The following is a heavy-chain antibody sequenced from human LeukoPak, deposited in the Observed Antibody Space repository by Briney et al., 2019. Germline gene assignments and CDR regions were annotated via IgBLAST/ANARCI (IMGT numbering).Heavy chain of an antibody. J-gene: IGHJ5*02. Sequence: ASVKVSCKVSGYTLTELSMHWVRQAPGKGLEWMGGFDPEDGETIYAQKFQGRVTMAEDTSTDTAYMELSSLRSEDTAVYYCATVVALAYYYDSSGYHRWFDPWGQGTLVTVSS. V-gene: IGHV1-24*01. CDR1: GYTLTELS. D-gene: IGHD3-22*01. CDR3: ATVVALAYYYDSSGYHRWFDP. CDR2: FDPEDGET.